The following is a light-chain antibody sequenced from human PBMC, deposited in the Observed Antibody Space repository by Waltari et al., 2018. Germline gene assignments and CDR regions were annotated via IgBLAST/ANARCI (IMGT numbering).Light chain of an antibody. CDR3: QQYNEWPRT. CDR1: QSVSSN. J-gene: IGKJ1*01. Sequence: EIVMTQSPATLSVSPGDRATLSCRPSQSVSSNLAWYQQRPGQAPRLLIHGASTRATGIPARFSGSGSGTEFTLTISSLQSEDFAVYHCQQYNEWPRTFGQGTKVEIK. CDR2: GAS. V-gene: IGKV3-15*01.